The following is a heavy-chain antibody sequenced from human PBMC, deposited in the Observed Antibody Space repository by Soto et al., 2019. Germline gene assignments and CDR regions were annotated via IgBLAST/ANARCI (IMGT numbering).Heavy chain of an antibody. J-gene: IGHJ6*03. V-gene: IGHV1-2*04. CDR3: ARGPRTEYYYYMDV. Sequence: ASVKVSCKASGYTFTGYYMHWVRQAPGQGLEWMGWINPNSGGTNYAQKFQGWVTMTREKSISTAYMELSRLRSDDTAGYYCARGPRTEYYYYMDVWGKGTTVTVSS. CDR2: INPNSGGT. CDR1: GYTFTGYY.